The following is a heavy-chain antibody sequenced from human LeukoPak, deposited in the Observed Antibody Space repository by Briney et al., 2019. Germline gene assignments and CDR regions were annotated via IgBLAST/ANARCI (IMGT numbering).Heavy chain of an antibody. V-gene: IGHV1-8*03. D-gene: IGHD3-22*01. Sequence: ASVKVSCKASGGTFTSYDINWVRQATGQGLEWMGWMNPNSGNTGYAQKFQGRVTITRNTSISTAYMELSSLRSEDTAVYYCARDGVPYDSSGPSAAGAFDIWGQGTMVTVSS. CDR2: MNPNSGNT. CDR1: GGTFTSYD. J-gene: IGHJ3*02. CDR3: ARDGVPYDSSGPSAAGAFDI.